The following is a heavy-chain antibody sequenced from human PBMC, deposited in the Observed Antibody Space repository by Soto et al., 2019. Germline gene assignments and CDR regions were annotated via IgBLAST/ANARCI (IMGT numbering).Heavy chain of an antibody. CDR3: AKDTYIMVGGTHIDF. CDR2: ISWNGDSS. D-gene: IGHD1-26*01. J-gene: IGHJ4*02. Sequence: EVHLVESGGGLVQPGRSLRLSCVASGLTFDDYAMHWVRPAPGKGMEWVSGISWNGDSSGYADSVKGRFTTSRDNAKNSLFLQMNSLRADDTALYFCAKDTYIMVGGTHIDFWGRGTLVTVSS. CDR1: GLTFDDYA. V-gene: IGHV3-9*01.